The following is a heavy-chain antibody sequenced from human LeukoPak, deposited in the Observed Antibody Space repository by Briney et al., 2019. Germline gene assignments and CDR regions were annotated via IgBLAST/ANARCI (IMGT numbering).Heavy chain of an antibody. D-gene: IGHD1-14*01. CDR1: GGTFSSYA. CDR2: IIPIFGTA. CDR3: ASSTGRSYYFDY. Sequence: VASVKVSCKASGGTFSSYAISWVRQAPGQGLEWMGGIIPIFGTANYAQKFQGRVTITADESTSTAYMELSSLRSEDTAVYYCASSTGRSYYFDYWGQGTLVTVSS. J-gene: IGHJ4*02. V-gene: IGHV1-69*01.